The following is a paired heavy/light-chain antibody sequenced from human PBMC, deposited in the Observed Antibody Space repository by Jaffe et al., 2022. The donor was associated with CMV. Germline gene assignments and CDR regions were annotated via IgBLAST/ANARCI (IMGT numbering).Light chain of an antibody. CDR1: QGIGSY. Sequence: IQLTQSPSSLSASVGDRVTITCRASQGIGSYLAWYQQNPGRAPKLLIYAASTLQSGVPSRFSGSGSGTDFTLTISSLQPEDFATYYCQQLNTYPHTFGQGTKLEI. CDR2: AAS. J-gene: IGKJ2*01. V-gene: IGKV1-9*01. CDR3: QQLNTYPHT.
Heavy chain of an antibody. CDR3: ARRNYYSIVWSHPQPKYYYYLDV. J-gene: IGHJ6*03. V-gene: IGHV3-23*04. D-gene: IGHD3-10*01. CDR1: GFTFSSFA. Sequence: EVQLVESGGTLVQPGGSLRLSCAASGFTFSSFAMNWVRQAPGKGLEWVSSISAGGGSTFYGDSVQGRFTISRDNYQNTLFLEINSLRADDTAVYFCARRNYYSIVWSHPQPKYYYYLDVWGEGTTVTVSS. CDR2: ISAGGGST.